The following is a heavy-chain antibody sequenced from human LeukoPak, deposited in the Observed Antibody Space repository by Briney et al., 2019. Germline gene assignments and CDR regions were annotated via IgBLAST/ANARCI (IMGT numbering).Heavy chain of an antibody. Sequence: GRSLRLSCAASGFTFSSYAMHWVRQAPGKGLEWVAVISYDGSNKYYADSVKGRCTISRDNSKNTLYLQMNSLRAEDTAVYYCARVGSHDYGDYVGWFDPWGQGTLVTVSS. CDR1: GFTFSSYA. J-gene: IGHJ5*02. D-gene: IGHD4-17*01. V-gene: IGHV3-30-3*01. CDR2: ISYDGSNK. CDR3: ARVGSHDYGDYVGWFDP.